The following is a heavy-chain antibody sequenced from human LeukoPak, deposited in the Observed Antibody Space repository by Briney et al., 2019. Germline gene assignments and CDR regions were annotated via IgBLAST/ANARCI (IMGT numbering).Heavy chain of an antibody. J-gene: IGHJ4*02. CDR3: ARISRRRLWFGEFILDY. CDR2: INHSGST. CDR1: GGSFSGYY. V-gene: IGHV4-34*01. Sequence: PSETLSLTCAVYGGSFSGYYWSWIRQPPGKGLEWIGEINHSGSTNYNPSLKSRVTISVDTSKNQFSLKLSSVTAADTAVYYCARISRRRLWFGEFILDYWGQGTLVTVSS. D-gene: IGHD3-10*01.